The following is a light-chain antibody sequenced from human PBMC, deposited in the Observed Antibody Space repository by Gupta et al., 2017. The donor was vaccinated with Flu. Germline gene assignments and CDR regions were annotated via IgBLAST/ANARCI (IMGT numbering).Light chain of an antibody. CDR1: VNVAET. V-gene: IGKV3-11*01. J-gene: IGKJ4*01. Sequence: ATVCVSSGERHIICCGTGVNVAETLDWYKQKPGKVSRLLIYDASTRVASIPATFSASGAGTDVATPTTNLEQPEFAVYYCRQRYTRHRFAVGGGTKVE. CDR2: DAS. CDR3: RQRYTRHRFA.